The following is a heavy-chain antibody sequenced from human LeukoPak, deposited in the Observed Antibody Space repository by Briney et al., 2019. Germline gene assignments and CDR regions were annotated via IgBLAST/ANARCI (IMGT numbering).Heavy chain of an antibody. CDR1: SGSISSSSFY. CDR3: ARSRVVPTDGGGFDY. D-gene: IGHD3-3*01. V-gene: IGHV4-39*01. CDR2: IYYSGST. Sequence: PSDTLSLTCTVSSGSISSSSFYWGWIRQPPGKGLEWIGSIYYSGSTYYNPSLKSRFTISVDTSKNQFSLKLISVTAADTAVYYCARSRVVPTDGGGFDYWGQGTLVTVSS. J-gene: IGHJ4*02.